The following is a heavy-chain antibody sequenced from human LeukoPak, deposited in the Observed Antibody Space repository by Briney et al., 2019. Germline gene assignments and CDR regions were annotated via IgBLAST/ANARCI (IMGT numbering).Heavy chain of an antibody. CDR2: ISSNGGST. D-gene: IGHD5-24*01. V-gene: IGHV3-64D*09. CDR1: GFTFSSYA. J-gene: IGHJ4*02. Sequence: GGSLRLSCSASGFTFSSYAMHRVRQAPGKGLEYVSAISSNGGSTYYADSVKGRFTISRDNSKNTLYLQMSSLRAEDTAVYYCVKDLRDGYNSDIFDYWGQGTLVTVSS. CDR3: VKDLRDGYNSDIFDY.